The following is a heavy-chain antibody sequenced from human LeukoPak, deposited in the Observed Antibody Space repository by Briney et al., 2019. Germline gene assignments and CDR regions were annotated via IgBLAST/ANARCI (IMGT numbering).Heavy chain of an antibody. J-gene: IGHJ4*02. CDR2: IYSGGST. CDR3: ASLEVATSLPDY. Sequence: GGSLRLSCAASGFTVSSNYMSWVRQAPGKGLEWVSVIYSGGSTYYADSVKGRFTISRDNSKNTLYLQMNSLRAEDTAVYYCASLEVATSLPDYWGQGTLVTVSS. V-gene: IGHV3-66*02. D-gene: IGHD5-24*01. CDR1: GFTVSSNY.